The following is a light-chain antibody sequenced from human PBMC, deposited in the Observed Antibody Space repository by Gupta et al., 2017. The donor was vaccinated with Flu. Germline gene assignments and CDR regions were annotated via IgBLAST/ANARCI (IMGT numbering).Light chain of an antibody. CDR2: GLT. J-gene: IGLJ2*01. Sequence: SALTQPASVSGSPGQSITISCTGTSSDIGSYNYVSWYQQHPAQAPKLFIYGLTHRPAGVSSRFSASTSGDTASLTISGLEDEDEADYYCSSCISSSMLVFGGGTKLTVL. CDR1: SSDIGSYNY. CDR3: SSCISSSMLV. V-gene: IGLV2-14*01.